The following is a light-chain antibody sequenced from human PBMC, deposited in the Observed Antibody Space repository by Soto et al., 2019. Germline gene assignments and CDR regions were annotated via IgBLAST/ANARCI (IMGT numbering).Light chain of an antibody. CDR1: QSVTNNY. Sequence: EIVLKQSPGTLSLSPGERATLSCRASQSVTNNYLAWYQQKPGQTPRLLIYAASSRATGIPDRFSGSGSGTDFTLTISRLEPEDFAVYYCQQYVAPPPYTFGQGTKLEIK. CDR3: QQYVAPPPYT. V-gene: IGKV3-20*01. J-gene: IGKJ2*01. CDR2: AAS.